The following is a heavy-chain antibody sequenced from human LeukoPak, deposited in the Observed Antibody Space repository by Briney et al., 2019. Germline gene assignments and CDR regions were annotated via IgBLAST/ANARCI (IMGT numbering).Heavy chain of an antibody. D-gene: IGHD3-10*01. Sequence: GASVKVSCKASGYTFTSYAMNWVRQAPGQGLEWMGWINTNTGNPTYAQGFTGRFVFSLDTSVSTAYLQISSLKAEDTAVYYCARDSLFGALWFGEPHPSFDYWGQGTLVTVSS. CDR3: ARDSLFGALWFGEPHPSFDY. V-gene: IGHV7-4-1*02. J-gene: IGHJ4*02. CDR2: INTNTGNP. CDR1: GYTFTSYA.